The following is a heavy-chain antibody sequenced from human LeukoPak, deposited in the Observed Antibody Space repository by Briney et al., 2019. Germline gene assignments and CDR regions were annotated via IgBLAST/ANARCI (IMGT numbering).Heavy chain of an antibody. Sequence: ASVKVSCKASGYTFTSYDINWVRQATGQGLEWMGWMNPNSGNTGYAQKFQGRVTMTRDTSISTAYMELSRLRSDDTAVYYCARVRYGSGSYLDNWFDPWGQGTLVTVSS. D-gene: IGHD3-10*01. CDR1: GYTFTSYD. CDR2: MNPNSGNT. V-gene: IGHV1-8*01. J-gene: IGHJ5*02. CDR3: ARVRYGSGSYLDNWFDP.